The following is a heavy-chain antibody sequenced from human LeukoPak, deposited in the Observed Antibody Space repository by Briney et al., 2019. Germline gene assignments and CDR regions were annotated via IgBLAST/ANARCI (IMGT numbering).Heavy chain of an antibody. J-gene: IGHJ5*02. Sequence: SETLSLTCTVSGGSISSYYWSWIRQPPGKGLEWIGYIYYSGSTNYNPSLKSRVTISVDTSKNQFSLRLSSVTAADTAVYYCAKSPEPYDILTGYLPWGQGTLVTVSS. CDR3: AKSPEPYDILTGYLP. CDR1: GGSISSYY. V-gene: IGHV4-59*01. CDR2: IYYSGST. D-gene: IGHD3-9*01.